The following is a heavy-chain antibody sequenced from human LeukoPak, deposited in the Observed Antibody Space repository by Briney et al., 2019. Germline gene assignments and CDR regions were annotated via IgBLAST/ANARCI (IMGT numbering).Heavy chain of an antibody. CDR2: ISYDGSNK. Sequence: GGSLRLSCAASGFTFSSYGMHWVRQAPGKGLEWVAVISYDGSNKYYADSVKGRFTISRDNSKNTLYLQMNSLRAEDTAVYYCVRNGDSVRRYFDLWGRGTLVTVSS. CDR3: VRNGDSVRRYFDL. CDR1: GFTFSSYG. D-gene: IGHD5-24*01. J-gene: IGHJ2*01. V-gene: IGHV3-30*03.